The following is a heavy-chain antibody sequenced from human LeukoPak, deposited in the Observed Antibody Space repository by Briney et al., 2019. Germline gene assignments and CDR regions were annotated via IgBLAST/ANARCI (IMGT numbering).Heavy chain of an antibody. CDR1: GGTFISYA. J-gene: IGHJ4*02. CDR2: IIPIFGTA. V-gene: IGHV1-69*13. Sequence: GASVKVSCKASGGTFISYAISWVRQAPGQGLEWMGGIIPIFGTANYAQKFQGRVTITADESTSTAYVELSSLRSEDTAVYYCARGRYFDWSIYYFDYWGQGTLVTVSS. D-gene: IGHD3-9*01. CDR3: ARGRYFDWSIYYFDY.